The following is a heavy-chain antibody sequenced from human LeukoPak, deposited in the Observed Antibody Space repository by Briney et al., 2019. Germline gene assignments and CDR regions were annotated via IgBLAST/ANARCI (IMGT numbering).Heavy chain of an antibody. D-gene: IGHD1-1*01. Sequence: GRSLRLSCAASGFTFSSYGMHWVRQAPGKGLEWVSYISYSGTSIYYADSVKGRFTISRDSAKNSLYLQINSLRAEDTAVYYCATSANGVQLWRSLHYWGQGTLVTVSS. J-gene: IGHJ4*02. CDR2: ISYSGTSI. V-gene: IGHV3-48*01. CDR1: GFTFSSYG. CDR3: ATSANGVQLWRSLHY.